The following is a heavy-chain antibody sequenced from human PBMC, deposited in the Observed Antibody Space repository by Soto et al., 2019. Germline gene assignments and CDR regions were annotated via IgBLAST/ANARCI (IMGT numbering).Heavy chain of an antibody. D-gene: IGHD2-21*02. V-gene: IGHV3-23*01. CDR3: AKQAIVEVTAIRNWFDP. Sequence: EVQLLESGGGLVQPGGSLRLSCVASGFTFNTYAMSWVRQAPGKRLEWVSGIGGSGGGTYYADSVKGRFTISRDNSKNTLYLQMSGLRADDTAVYYCAKQAIVEVTAIRNWFDPWGQGTLVTVSS. CDR2: IGGSGGGT. J-gene: IGHJ5*02. CDR1: GFTFNTYA.